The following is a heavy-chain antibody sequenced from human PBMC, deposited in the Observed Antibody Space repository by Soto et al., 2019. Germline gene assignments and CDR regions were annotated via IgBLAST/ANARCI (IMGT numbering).Heavy chain of an antibody. CDR3: ARGRITMIVVGDDAFDI. J-gene: IGHJ3*02. Sequence: SETLSLTCTVSGGSISSYYWNWIRQPPGKGLEWIGYIYYSGSTNYNPSLKSRVNISVDTSKNQFSLKLSSVTAADTAVYFCARGRITMIVVGDDAFDIWGQGTMVTVSS. CDR2: IYYSGST. CDR1: GGSISSYY. V-gene: IGHV4-59*01. D-gene: IGHD3-22*01.